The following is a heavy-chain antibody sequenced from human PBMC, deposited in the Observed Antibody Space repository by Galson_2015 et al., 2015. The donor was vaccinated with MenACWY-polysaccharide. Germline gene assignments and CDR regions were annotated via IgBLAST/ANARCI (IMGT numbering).Heavy chain of an antibody. J-gene: IGHJ4*02. Sequence: SVKVSCKASGATFISYDISWVRQTPGQGLEWIGRVAPRSRILTYAQKFQGRVTISADKSTSTAYMELSSLMSEDTGVYFCAREYFGDRVRKFDYWGQGTLVTVSS. D-gene: IGHD2-21*02. CDR2: VAPRSRIL. V-gene: IGHV1-69*04. CDR3: AREYFGDRVRKFDY. CDR1: GATFISYD.